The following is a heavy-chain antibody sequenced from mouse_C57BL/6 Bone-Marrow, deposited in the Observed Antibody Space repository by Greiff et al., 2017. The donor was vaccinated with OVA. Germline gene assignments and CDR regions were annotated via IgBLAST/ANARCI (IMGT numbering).Heavy chain of an antibody. CDR3: ARRPYRGYFDY. CDR1: GYTFTSYG. Sequence: QVHVKQSGAELARPGASVKLSCKASGYTFTSYGISWVKQRTGQGLEWIGEIYPRSGNTYYNEKFKGKATLTADKSSSTAYMELRSLTSEDSAVYFCARRPYRGYFDYWGQGTTLTVSS. V-gene: IGHV1-81*01. CDR2: IYPRSGNT. D-gene: IGHD3-1*01. J-gene: IGHJ2*01.